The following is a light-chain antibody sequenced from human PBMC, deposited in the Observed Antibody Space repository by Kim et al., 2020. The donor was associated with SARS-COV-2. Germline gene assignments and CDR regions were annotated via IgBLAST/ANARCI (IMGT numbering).Light chain of an antibody. J-gene: IGKJ4*02. V-gene: IGKV3-11*01. CDR3: QQHSKWPAAPS. CDR1: HNIGIN. CDR2: DAA. Sequence: PGEGATLSGRASHNIGINLAWYQQTRGQDPRLLIYDAAIRATGIPDKFSGSGSGTDFTLTISSLDPEDFAIYFCQQHSKWPAAPSFGGGTNVDIK.